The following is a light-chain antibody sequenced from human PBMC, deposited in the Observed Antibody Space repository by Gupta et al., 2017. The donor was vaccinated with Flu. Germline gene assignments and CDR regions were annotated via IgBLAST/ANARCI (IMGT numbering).Light chain of an antibody. J-gene: IGKJ1*01. CDR2: QVS. V-gene: IGKV2-30*01. CDR1: EGLVYSDGKTY. CDR3: MQGSHWPWA. Sequence: DVVMTQSPLSLPVTLGQPASISCRSSEGLVYSDGKTYLHWFQQRPGQAPRRLIYQVSYRDSGVPDRFSGSGSGTDFTLKISSVEAEDVGIYFCMQGSHWPWAFGQGTTVEIK.